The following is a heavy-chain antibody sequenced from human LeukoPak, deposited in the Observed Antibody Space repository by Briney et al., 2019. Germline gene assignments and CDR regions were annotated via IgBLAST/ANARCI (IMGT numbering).Heavy chain of an antibody. V-gene: IGHV3-23*01. Sequence: GGSLRLSCAASGFTFSSYAMSWVRQAPGKGLEWVSAISGSGGNTYYADSVKGWFTISRDSSKNTLYLHMNSLRAEDTALYYCARWFPYFDSWGQGTLVTVSS. CDR2: ISGSGGNT. CDR1: GFTFSSYA. D-gene: IGHD3-10*01. CDR3: ARWFPYFDS. J-gene: IGHJ4*02.